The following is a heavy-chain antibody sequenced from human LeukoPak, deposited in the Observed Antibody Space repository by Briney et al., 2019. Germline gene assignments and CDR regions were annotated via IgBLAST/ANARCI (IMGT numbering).Heavy chain of an antibody. Sequence: PSETLSLTCTVSGGSISSGGYSWSWIRQHPGKGLEWIGYIYYSGSTYYNPSLKSRVTISVDTSKNQFSLKLSSVTAADTAVYYCARSYAGTYYFDYWGQGTLVTVSS. CDR1: GGSISSGGYS. J-gene: IGHJ4*02. V-gene: IGHV4-31*03. CDR2: IYYSGST. D-gene: IGHD2-2*01. CDR3: ARSYAGTYYFDY.